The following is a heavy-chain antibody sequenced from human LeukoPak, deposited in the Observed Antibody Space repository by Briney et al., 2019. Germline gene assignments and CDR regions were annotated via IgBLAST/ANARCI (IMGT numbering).Heavy chain of an antibody. V-gene: IGHV3-53*01. CDR3: ARVADHFHWYLDL. CDR1: GFTVNTNY. Sequence: GGSLRLSCAASGFTVNTNYMSWVRQAPGKGLEWVSILYSGSDTYYADSVKGRFTISRDSSKNILSLQMNNLRAEDTAVYYCARVADHFHWYLDLWGRGTLVTVSS. D-gene: IGHD3-3*02. J-gene: IGHJ2*01. CDR2: LYSGSDT.